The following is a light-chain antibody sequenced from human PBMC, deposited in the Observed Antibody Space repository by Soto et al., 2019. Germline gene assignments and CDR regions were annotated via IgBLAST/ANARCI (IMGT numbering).Light chain of an antibody. CDR3: QQYNSYSYT. Sequence: DIQMTQSPPTLSASVGDRVTITCRASQSISTWLAWYQQKPGKAPKLLIYKASSLESGVSSRFSGSGSGTEFTLTISSLQPDDFAPYYCQQYNSYSYTFGQGTKLEIK. J-gene: IGKJ2*01. CDR1: QSISTW. V-gene: IGKV1-5*03. CDR2: KAS.